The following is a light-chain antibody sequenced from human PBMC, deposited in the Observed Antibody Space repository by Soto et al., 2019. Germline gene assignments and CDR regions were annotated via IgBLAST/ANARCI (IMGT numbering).Light chain of an antibody. V-gene: IGKV1-27*01. CDR1: QGISNY. CDR2: AAS. CDR3: QKYTNVPT. Sequence: DIQMTQSPSSLSASVGDRVTITCRASQGISNYLAWYQQIPGKVPKLLISAASTLQSGVPSRFSSSGSRTDFTLTISSLQPEDVATYYCQKYTNVPTFGGGTKVEIK. J-gene: IGKJ4*01.